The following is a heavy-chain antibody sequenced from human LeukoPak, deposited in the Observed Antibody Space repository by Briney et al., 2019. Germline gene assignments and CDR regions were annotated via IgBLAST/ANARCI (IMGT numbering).Heavy chain of an antibody. D-gene: IGHD4-17*01. Sequence: PGGSLILSCAASGFTFSDYAMHWVRQAPGKGLEWVAVLSYGGTNKYYADSVKGRFTISRDNAKNSLYLQMNSLRAEDMAVYYCARDSGDYCFDYWGQGTLVTVSS. CDR1: GFTFSDYA. CDR3: ARDSGDYCFDY. V-gene: IGHV3-30-3*01. CDR2: LSYGGTNK. J-gene: IGHJ4*02.